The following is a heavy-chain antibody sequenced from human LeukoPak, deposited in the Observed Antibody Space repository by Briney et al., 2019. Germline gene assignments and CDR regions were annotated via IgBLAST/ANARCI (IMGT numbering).Heavy chain of an antibody. CDR2: ISSSSSYI. D-gene: IGHD1-26*01. Sequence: PGGSLRLSCAASGFTFTRYTMNWVRQAPGKGLECVSSISSSSSYIYYADSVKGRFTISRDNAKNSLYLQMNSLRAEDTAVYYCARDWEAYGTYDFDYWGQGTLVTVSS. J-gene: IGHJ4*02. CDR3: ARDWEAYGTYDFDY. CDR1: GFTFTRYT. V-gene: IGHV3-21*01.